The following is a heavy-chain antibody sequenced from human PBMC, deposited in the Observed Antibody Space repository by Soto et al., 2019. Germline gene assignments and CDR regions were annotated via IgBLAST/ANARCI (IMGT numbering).Heavy chain of an antibody. V-gene: IGHV3-21*01. D-gene: IGHD2-21*01. CDR2: ISSSRSYI. Sequence: GGSLRLSCAASGFTFSSYSMNWVRQAPGKGLEWVSSISSSRSYIYYADSVKGRFTISRDNAKNSLYLQMNSLRAEDTAVYYCARDRPRTLFTGPYYYYGMDVWGQGTTVTVSS. J-gene: IGHJ6*02. CDR1: GFTFSSYS. CDR3: ARDRPRTLFTGPYYYYGMDV.